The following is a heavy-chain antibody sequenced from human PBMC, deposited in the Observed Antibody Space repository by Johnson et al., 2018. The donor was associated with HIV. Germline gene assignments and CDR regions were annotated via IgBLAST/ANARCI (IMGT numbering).Heavy chain of an antibody. J-gene: IGHJ3*02. D-gene: IGHD6-13*01. CDR3: AKTSRGSSWFDAFDI. CDR2: VSYDGSNR. V-gene: IGHV3-30-3*02. Sequence: QVQLVESGGGLVQPGGSLRLSCAASGFTFSAYAMHWVRQAPGKGLEWVALVSYDGSNRYYADSVKGRVTISRDNSKNTLYLQMTSLRAEDTAVYYCAKTSRGSSWFDAFDIWGQGTMVTVSS. CDR1: GFTFSAYA.